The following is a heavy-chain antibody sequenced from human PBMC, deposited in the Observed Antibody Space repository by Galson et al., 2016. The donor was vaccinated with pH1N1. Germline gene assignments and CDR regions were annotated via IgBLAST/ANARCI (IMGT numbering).Heavy chain of an antibody. CDR3: ANAGAVLRYFDWLFDAFDI. J-gene: IGHJ3*02. V-gene: IGHV1-2*06. CDR1: GYTFTGYY. D-gene: IGHD3-9*01. CDR2: INPSHDVT. Sequence: SVNVSCKASGYTFTGYYIHWVRQAPGQGLEWMGRINPSHDVTDYAQNFQGSVTMTRDTSITTVYMELSSLRSDDTAVYYCANAGAVLRYFDWLFDAFDIWGQGTMVAVSS.